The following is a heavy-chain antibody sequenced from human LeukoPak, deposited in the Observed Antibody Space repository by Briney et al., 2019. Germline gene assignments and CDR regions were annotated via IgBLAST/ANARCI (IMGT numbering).Heavy chain of an antibody. CDR2: IKQDGSEK. Sequence: GGSLRLSCAASGFKFTYWMTWVRQAPGKGLEWVANIKQDGSEKYYVDSVKGRFTISRDNAKNSLYLQMNSLRAEDTAVYYCASTGGVVPAIYFDYWGQGTLVTVSS. J-gene: IGHJ4*02. V-gene: IGHV3-7*03. CDR1: GFKFTYW. D-gene: IGHD2-2*01. CDR3: ASTGGVVPAIYFDY.